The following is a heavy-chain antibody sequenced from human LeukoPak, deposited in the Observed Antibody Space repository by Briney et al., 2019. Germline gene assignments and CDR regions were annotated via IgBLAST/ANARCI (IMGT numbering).Heavy chain of an antibody. CDR3: ARERGGRSGYASGDFDF. Sequence: PSETLSLTCAVSSYSITSGYYWDWIRQPPGKRLEWIGTIYYSGRAYYNPSLKSRVTMYVGTSKNQFSLNLTSVTAADTAVYFCARERGGRSGYASGDFDFWGQGTLVTVSS. CDR2: IYYSGRA. V-gene: IGHV4-38-2*02. J-gene: IGHJ4*02. CDR1: SYSITSGYY. D-gene: IGHD5-12*01.